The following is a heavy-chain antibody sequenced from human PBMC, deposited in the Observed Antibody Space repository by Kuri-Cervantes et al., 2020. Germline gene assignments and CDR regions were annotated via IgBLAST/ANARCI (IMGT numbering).Heavy chain of an antibody. CDR1: GFTFSSYS. CDR2: ISSSSSYI. J-gene: IGHJ5*02. CDR3: ARAGYSSSWKSGYNWFDP. V-gene: IGHV3-21*04. D-gene: IGHD6-13*01. Sequence: GESLKISCAASGFTFSSYSMNWVRQAPGKGLEWVSSISSSSSYIYYADSVKGRFTISRDNAKNSLYLQMNSLRAEDTAAYYCARAGYSSSWKSGYNWFDPWGQGTLVTVSS.